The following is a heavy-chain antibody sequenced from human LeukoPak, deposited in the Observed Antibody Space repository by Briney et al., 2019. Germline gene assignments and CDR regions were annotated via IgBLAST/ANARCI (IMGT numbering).Heavy chain of an antibody. CDR2: INPNSGGT. V-gene: IGHV1-2*02. Sequence: ASVKVSCKAPGYTFTGYYMHWVRQAPGQGLEWMGWINPNSGGTNYAQKFQGRVTMTRDTSISTAYMELSRLRSDDTAVYYCATDNYYDSSGYYYWGQGTLVTVSS. J-gene: IGHJ4*02. D-gene: IGHD3-22*01. CDR3: ATDNYYDSSGYYY. CDR1: GYTFTGYY.